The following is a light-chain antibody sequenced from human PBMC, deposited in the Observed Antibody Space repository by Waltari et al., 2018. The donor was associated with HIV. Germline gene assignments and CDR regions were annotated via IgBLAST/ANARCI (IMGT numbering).Light chain of an antibody. CDR3: GTWDSSLSAMV. V-gene: IGLV1-51*01. CDR1: SSNIGKSY. Sequence: QSVLTQPPSVSAAPGQKVTISCSGSSSNIGKSYVSWYQQVPETAPILLMYDNEKRPSGIPDRFSGSKSGTSATLGITGLQTGDEADYYCGTWDSSLSAMVFGGGTKLTVL. J-gene: IGLJ2*01. CDR2: DNE.